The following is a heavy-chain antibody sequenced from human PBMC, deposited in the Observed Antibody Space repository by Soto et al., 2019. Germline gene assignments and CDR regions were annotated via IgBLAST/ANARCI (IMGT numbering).Heavy chain of an antibody. CDR2: INPNGGRT. J-gene: IGHJ4*02. Sequence: GASVKVSCKASGNIFSDYYMHWVRQAPGQGLEWLGWINPNGGRTHFAQKFQGRVSMTWDTSITTGYMHLSSLTSDDTALYFCGRGRAPGPSGAYWGQGTLVTVSS. D-gene: IGHD6-19*01. CDR1: GNIFSDYY. CDR3: GRGRAPGPSGAY. V-gene: IGHV1-2*02.